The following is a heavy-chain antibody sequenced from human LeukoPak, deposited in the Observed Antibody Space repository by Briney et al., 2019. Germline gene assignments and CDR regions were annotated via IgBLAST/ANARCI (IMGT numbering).Heavy chain of an antibody. V-gene: IGHV3-23*01. J-gene: IGHJ4*02. CDR2: ISGSGDNT. Sequence: GGSLRLSCAASGFTFSSYAMSWVRQAPGKGLEWVSGISGSGDNTYYADSVKGRFTISRDNSKNTLYLQMNSLRAEDTAVYYCAKVSGDYFDYWGQGTLVTVSS. CDR3: AKVSGDYFDY. CDR1: GFTFSSYA. D-gene: IGHD1-26*01.